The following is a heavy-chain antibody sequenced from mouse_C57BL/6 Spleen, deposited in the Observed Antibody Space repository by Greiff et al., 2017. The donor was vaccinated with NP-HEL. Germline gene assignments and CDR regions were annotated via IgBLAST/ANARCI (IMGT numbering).Heavy chain of an antibody. D-gene: IGHD4-1*01. CDR3: ARGEKSLTFYYAMDY. CDR1: GYTFTSYW. J-gene: IGHJ4*01. Sequence: QVQLQQPGAELVKPGASVKLSCKASGYTFTSYWMHWVKQRPGQGLEWIGMIHPNSGSTNYNEKFKSKATLTVDKSSSTAYMQLSSLTSEDSAVYYCARGEKSLTFYYAMDYWGQGTSVTVSS. CDR2: IHPNSGST. V-gene: IGHV1-64*01.